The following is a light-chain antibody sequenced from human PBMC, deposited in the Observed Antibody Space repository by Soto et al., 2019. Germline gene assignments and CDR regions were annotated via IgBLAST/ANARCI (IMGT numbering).Light chain of an antibody. J-gene: IGKJ1*01. V-gene: IGKV4-1*01. CDR3: QQYYTTPWA. Sequence: DIVMTQSPASLAVSLGERATINCKSSQRVLYSANNENYLAWYQQKPGHPPKLLIYWASTRESGVPDRFSGSGSRTDFTLTISSLQAEDVALYYCQQYYTTPWAFGQGTKVDIK. CDR1: QRVLYSANNENY. CDR2: WAS.